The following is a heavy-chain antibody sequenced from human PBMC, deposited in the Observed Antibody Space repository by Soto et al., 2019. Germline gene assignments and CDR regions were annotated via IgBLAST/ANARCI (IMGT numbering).Heavy chain of an antibody. D-gene: IGHD2-21*02. Sequence: EASVKVSCKASGYTFTSYAMHWVRQAPGQGLEWMGWINAGNGNTKYSQKFQGRVTITRDTSASTAYMELSSLRSEDTAVYYCARSIVVVTALDYWGQGTPVTVSS. CDR3: ARSIVVVTALDY. CDR1: GYTFTSYA. CDR2: INAGNGNT. V-gene: IGHV1-3*01. J-gene: IGHJ4*02.